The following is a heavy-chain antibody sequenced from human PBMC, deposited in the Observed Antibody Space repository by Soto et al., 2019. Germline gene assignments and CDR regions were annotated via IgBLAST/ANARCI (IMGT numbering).Heavy chain of an antibody. CDR2: IISSSGHI. J-gene: IGHJ4*02. Sequence: GGSLRLSCAASGFTFSSYTMTWVRQAPGKGLEWVSSIISSSGHIYYADSVKGRFTISKDNAKKSLYLQMKSLRAEDTAVYYCASGANSLILPGPPGYWGQGTLVTVSS. V-gene: IGHV3-21*01. CDR3: ASGANSLILPGPPGY. D-gene: IGHD3-9*01. CDR1: GFTFSSYT.